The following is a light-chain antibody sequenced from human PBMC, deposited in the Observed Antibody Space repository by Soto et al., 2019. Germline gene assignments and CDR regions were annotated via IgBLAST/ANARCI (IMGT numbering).Light chain of an antibody. CDR3: QQYGSSGT. CDR1: QSISTY. Sequence: DRFPITCRASQSISTYLNWYQQKAGLAPKLLIYAASSLQSGVPSRFSGSGSGTDFTLTISSLQPEDFATYYCQQYGSSGTFGQGTKVDIK. V-gene: IGKV1-39*01. CDR2: AAS. J-gene: IGKJ1*01.